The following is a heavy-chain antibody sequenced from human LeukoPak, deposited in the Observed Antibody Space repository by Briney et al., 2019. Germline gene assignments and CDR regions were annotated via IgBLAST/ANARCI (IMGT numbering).Heavy chain of an antibody. CDR3: ARSRGLRLAY. Sequence: SETLSPTCTVSGGSISSYYWSWIRQPPGKGLEWIGYIYYSGSTNYNPSLKSRVTISVDTSKNQFSLKLSSVTAADTAVYYCARSRGLRLAYWGQGTLVTVSS. J-gene: IGHJ4*02. CDR1: GGSISSYY. D-gene: IGHD5-12*01. CDR2: IYYSGST. V-gene: IGHV4-59*01.